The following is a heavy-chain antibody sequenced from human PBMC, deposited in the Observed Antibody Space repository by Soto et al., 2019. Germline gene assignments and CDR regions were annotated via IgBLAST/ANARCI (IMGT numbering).Heavy chain of an antibody. CDR2: TYYRSKWYN. Sequence: SQTLSLTCAISGDSVSSNSAAWNWIRQSPSRGLEWLGRTYYRSKWYNDYAVSVKSRITINPDTSKNQFSLQLNSVTPEDMAVYYCAREYSSSWYYYYYGMDVWGQGTTVTVSS. V-gene: IGHV6-1*01. CDR3: AREYSSSWYYYYYGMDV. J-gene: IGHJ6*02. D-gene: IGHD6-13*01. CDR1: GDSVSSNSAA.